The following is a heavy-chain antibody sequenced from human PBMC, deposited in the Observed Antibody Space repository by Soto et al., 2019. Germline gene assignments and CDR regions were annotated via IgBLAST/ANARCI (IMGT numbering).Heavy chain of an antibody. CDR3: ARALPALPDFDYDFWSGQRGWGPRYYYYMDV. CDR1: GYTFTSYD. D-gene: IGHD3-3*01. CDR2: MNPNSGNT. Sequence: QVQLVQSGAEVKKPGASVKVSCKASGYTFTSYDINWVRQATGQGLEWMGWMNPNSGNTGYAQKFQGRVTMTRNTSISTAYMELSSLRSEDTAVYYCARALPALPDFDYDFWSGQRGWGPRYYYYMDVWGKGTTVTVSS. V-gene: IGHV1-8*01. J-gene: IGHJ6*03.